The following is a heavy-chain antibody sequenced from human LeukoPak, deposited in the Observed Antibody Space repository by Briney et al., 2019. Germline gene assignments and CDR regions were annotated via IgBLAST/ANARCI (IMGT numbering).Heavy chain of an antibody. CDR2: IYSGGGT. J-gene: IGHJ4*02. CDR1: GFTVSSNY. Sequence: GGSLRLSCAASGFTVSSNYMRWVRQAPGKGLEWVSVIYSGGGTYYADSVKGRFTISRDNSKNTLYLQMNSLRAEDTAVYYCARDLRDSGYVRFDYWGQGTLVTVSS. V-gene: IGHV3-66*01. CDR3: ARDLRDSGYVRFDY. D-gene: IGHD5-12*01.